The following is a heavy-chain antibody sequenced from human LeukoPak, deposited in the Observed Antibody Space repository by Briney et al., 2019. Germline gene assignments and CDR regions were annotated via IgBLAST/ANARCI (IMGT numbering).Heavy chain of an antibody. CDR2: IKQDGSEK. CDR1: GFTFSSYW. CDR3: ASGTAAHPIDY. D-gene: IGHD6-13*01. J-gene: IGHJ4*02. Sequence: PGGSLRLSCAASGFTFSSYWMSWVRQAPGKGLEWVANIKQDGSEKYYVDPVKGRFTISRDNAKNSLYLQMNSLRAEDTAVYYCASGTAAHPIDYWGQGTLVTVSS. V-gene: IGHV3-7*01.